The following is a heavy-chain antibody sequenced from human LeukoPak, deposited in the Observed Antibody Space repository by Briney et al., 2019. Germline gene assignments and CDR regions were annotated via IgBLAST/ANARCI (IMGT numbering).Heavy chain of an antibody. CDR2: INPNTGNT. CDR3: ARIASPGTGAHYFDY. Sequence: GASVKVSCRASGYTFTNYDVNWVRQASGQGLEWLGWINPNTGNTGYAQNFQGRLVITRNTSTSTAYMELSSLRSEDTAVFYCARIASPGTGAHYFDYWGQGTPVTVSS. V-gene: IGHV1-8*01. D-gene: IGHD6-13*01. CDR1: GYTFTNYD. J-gene: IGHJ4*02.